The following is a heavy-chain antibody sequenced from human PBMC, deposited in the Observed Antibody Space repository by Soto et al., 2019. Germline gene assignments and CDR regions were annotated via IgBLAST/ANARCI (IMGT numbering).Heavy chain of an antibody. V-gene: IGHV1-69*01. D-gene: IGHD3-10*01. CDR1: GDTFKNCV. J-gene: IGHJ6*02. CDR2: IIPLFGTT. CDR3: AAELGFGKLSVV. Sequence: VQVVQSGVEVRRPGSSVKVSCKASGDTFKNCVISWVRQAPGQGLEWMGGIIPLFGTTDFAQRFQGRLTITTDESTTTAYMDRSRLRSYDTATYYCAAELGFGKLSVVWGQGTTVIVSS.